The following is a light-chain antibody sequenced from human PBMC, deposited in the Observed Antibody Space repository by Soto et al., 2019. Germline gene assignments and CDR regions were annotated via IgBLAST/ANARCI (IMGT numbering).Light chain of an antibody. CDR2: DAS. J-gene: IGKJ4*01. Sequence: EFVLTQSPGTLSLSPGERATLSCRASQTVRNNYLAWYQQKPGQAPRLLIYDASSRATGIPDRFSGGGSGTDFTLTISRLEPEDFEVYYCQPFSSYPLTFGGGTKVDI. CDR3: QPFSSYPLT. CDR1: QTVRNNY. V-gene: IGKV3-20*01.